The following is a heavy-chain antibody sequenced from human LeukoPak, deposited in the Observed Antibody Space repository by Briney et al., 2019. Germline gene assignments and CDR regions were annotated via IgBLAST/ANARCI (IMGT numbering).Heavy chain of an antibody. D-gene: IGHD6-19*01. CDR1: GFIVSNNY. J-gene: IGHJ4*02. Sequence: PGGSLRLSCAASGFIVSNNYMSWVRQAPGKGLEWVSVIYSGGSTFYADSVKGRFTISRDNSKSPVYLQMNSLRAEDTAVYYGARKAGRSEDWGQGTLVTVSS. CDR2: IYSGGST. V-gene: IGHV3-53*01. CDR3: ARKAGRSED.